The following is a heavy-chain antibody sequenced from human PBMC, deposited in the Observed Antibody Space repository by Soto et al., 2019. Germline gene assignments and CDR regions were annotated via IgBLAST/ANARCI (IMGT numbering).Heavy chain of an antibody. CDR2: ISYDGSNK. D-gene: IGHD6-13*01. CDR1: GFTFSSYA. Sequence: QVQLVESGGGVVQPGRSLRLSCAASGFTFSSYAMHWVRQAPGKGLEWVAVISYDGSNKYYADSVKGRFTISRDNSKNTLYLQMNSLRAEDTAVYYCARWAVAAGIAAENWFDPWGQGTLVTVSS. CDR3: ARWAVAAGIAAENWFDP. V-gene: IGHV3-30-3*01. J-gene: IGHJ5*02.